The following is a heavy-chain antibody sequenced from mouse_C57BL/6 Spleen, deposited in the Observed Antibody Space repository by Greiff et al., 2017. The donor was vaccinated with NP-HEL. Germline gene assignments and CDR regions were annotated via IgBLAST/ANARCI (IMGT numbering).Heavy chain of an antibody. J-gene: IGHJ3*01. CDR2: IHPSDSDT. CDR3: EIEGSYYDYDLAY. D-gene: IGHD2-4*01. CDR1: GYTFTSYW. V-gene: IGHV1-74*01. Sequence: VQLQQPGAELVKPGASVKLSCKASGYTFTSYWMHWVKQRPGQGLEWIGRIHPSDSDTNYNQKFKGKATLTVDKSSSTAYMQLSSLTTEDSAVYYCEIEGSYYDYDLAYWGKGTTVTVAA.